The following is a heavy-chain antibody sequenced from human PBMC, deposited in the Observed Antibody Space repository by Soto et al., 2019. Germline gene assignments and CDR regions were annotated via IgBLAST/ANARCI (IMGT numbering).Heavy chain of an antibody. CDR2: ISYDGSNK. D-gene: IGHD3-22*01. Sequence: PGGSLRLSCAASGFTFSSYGMHWVRQAPGKGLEWVAVISYDGSNKYYADSVKGRFTISRDNSKNTLYLQMNSLRAEDTAVYYCAKDLGYYDSSGYPDYWGQGTLVTVSS. CDR3: AKDLGYYDSSGYPDY. V-gene: IGHV3-30*18. J-gene: IGHJ4*02. CDR1: GFTFSSYG.